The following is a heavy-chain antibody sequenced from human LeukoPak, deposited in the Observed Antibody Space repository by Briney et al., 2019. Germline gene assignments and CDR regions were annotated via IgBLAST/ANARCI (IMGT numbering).Heavy chain of an antibody. J-gene: IGHJ4*02. D-gene: IGHD6-19*01. V-gene: IGHV3-23*01. CDR2: ISGSGGST. Sequence: GGSLRLSCAASGFTFSSYGMSWVRQAPGRGLEWVSAISGSGGSTYYADSVRGRFTISRDNSKNTLYLQMNRLRAEDTAVYYCARLKAVAGMNLPLDYWGQGTLVTVSS. CDR3: ARLKAVAGMNLPLDY. CDR1: GFTFSSYG.